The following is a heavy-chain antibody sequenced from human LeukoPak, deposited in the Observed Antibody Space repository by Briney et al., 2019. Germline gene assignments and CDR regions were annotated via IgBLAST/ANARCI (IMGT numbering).Heavy chain of an antibody. V-gene: IGHV3-30-3*01. Sequence: GGSPRLSCAASGFTFSSYAMHWVRQAPGKGLEWVAVISYDGSNKYYADSVKGRFTISRDNSKNTLYLQMNSLRAEDTAVYYCARAPYSSGWYYFDYWGQGTLVTVSS. CDR3: ARAPYSSGWYYFDY. CDR2: ISYDGSNK. CDR1: GFTFSSYA. D-gene: IGHD6-19*01. J-gene: IGHJ4*02.